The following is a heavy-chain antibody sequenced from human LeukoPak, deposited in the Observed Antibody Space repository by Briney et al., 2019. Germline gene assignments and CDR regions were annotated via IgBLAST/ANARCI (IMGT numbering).Heavy chain of an antibody. J-gene: IGHJ4*02. CDR2: ISYDGSNK. CDR1: GFTFSSYG. Sequence: GGSLRLSCAASGFTFSSYGMHWVRQAPGKGLEWVAVISYDGSNKYYADSVKGRFTISRDNSKNTLYLQMNSLRAEDTAVYYCAKGLGSGSYSAYFDYWGQGTLVTVSS. D-gene: IGHD3-10*01. CDR3: AKGLGSGSYSAYFDY. V-gene: IGHV3-30*18.